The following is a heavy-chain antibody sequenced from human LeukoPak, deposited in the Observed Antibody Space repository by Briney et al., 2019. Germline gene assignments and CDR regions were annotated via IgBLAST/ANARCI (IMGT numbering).Heavy chain of an antibody. J-gene: IGHJ4*02. V-gene: IGHV1-2*02. CDR1: GYTFSGYY. Sequence: ASVKVSCKASGYTFSGYYIHWVRQAPGHGLEWMGWINPNSGGTNYAQKFQGRVTLTRDTSINTAYMELSRLRSDDTAVYYCAGSLGYCTSNVCYLKYWGQGTLVTVSS. CDR2: INPNSGGT. CDR3: AGSLGYCTSNVCYLKY. D-gene: IGHD2-8*01.